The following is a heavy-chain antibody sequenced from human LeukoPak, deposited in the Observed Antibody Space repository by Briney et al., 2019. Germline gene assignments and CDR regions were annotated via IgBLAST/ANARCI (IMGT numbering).Heavy chain of an antibody. CDR2: IKQDGSEK. V-gene: IGHV3-7*01. D-gene: IGHD6-13*01. CDR3: AREESSSWYGGDWFDP. Sequence: GGSLRLSCAASGFTFSSYWMSWVRQAPGKGLEWVANIKQDGSEKYYVDSVKGRFTISRDNAKNSLYLQMNSLRAEDTAVYYCAREESSSWYGGDWFDPWGQGTLVTVSS. J-gene: IGHJ5*02. CDR1: GFTFSSYW.